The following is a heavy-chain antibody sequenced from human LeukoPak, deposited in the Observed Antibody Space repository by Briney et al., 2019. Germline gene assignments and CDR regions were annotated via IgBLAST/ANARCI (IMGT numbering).Heavy chain of an antibody. Sequence: SETLSLTCTVSGGSISSSGYYWGWIRQPPGKGLEWIGTIYYSGSTYYNPSLKSRVTISVDTSENQFSLKLSSVTAADTAVYYCARFRTLTTHFDYWGQGTLVTVSS. V-gene: IGHV4-39*01. J-gene: IGHJ4*02. CDR3: ARFRTLTTHFDY. CDR1: GGSISSSGYY. D-gene: IGHD4-11*01. CDR2: IYYSGST.